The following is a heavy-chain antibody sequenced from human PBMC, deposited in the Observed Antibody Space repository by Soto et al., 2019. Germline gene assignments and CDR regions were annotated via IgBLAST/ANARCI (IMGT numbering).Heavy chain of an antibody. Sequence: PGGSLRLSCAASGFTFSSYAMHWVRQAPGKGLEWVAVISYDGSNKYYADSVKGRFTISRDNSKNTLYLQMNSLRAEDTAVYYCARDSTAMDFYYFGYWGQGTLVTVSS. CDR2: ISYDGSNK. CDR3: ARDSTAMDFYYFGY. D-gene: IGHD5-18*01. CDR1: GFTFSSYA. V-gene: IGHV3-30-3*01. J-gene: IGHJ4*02.